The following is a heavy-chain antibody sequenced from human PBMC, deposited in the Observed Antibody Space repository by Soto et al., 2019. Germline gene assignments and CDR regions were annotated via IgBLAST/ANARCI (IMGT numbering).Heavy chain of an antibody. CDR3: ARSASSSSKWFDP. V-gene: IGHV1-2*04. Sequence: QVQLVQSGAEVKKPGASVKVSCKASGYTFTGYYMHWVRQAPGQGLEWMGWINPNSGGTNYAQKFQGWVTMTRHTSISTAYMELSRLRSDDTAVYYCARSASSSSKWFDPWGQGTLVTVSS. J-gene: IGHJ5*02. CDR1: GYTFTGYY. D-gene: IGHD6-6*01. CDR2: INPNSGGT.